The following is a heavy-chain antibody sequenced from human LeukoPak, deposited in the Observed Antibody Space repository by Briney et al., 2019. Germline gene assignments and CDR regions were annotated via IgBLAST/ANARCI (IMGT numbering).Heavy chain of an antibody. CDR2: IRSKAYGGTT. Sequence: GGSLRLSCTASGFTFGDYAMSWVRQAPGKGLEWVGFIRSKAYGGTTEYAASVKGRFTISRDDSKSIAYLQMNSLKTEDTAVYYCTRDTGGSYYDFDYWGQGTLVTASS. CDR3: TRDTGGSYYDFDY. J-gene: IGHJ4*02. D-gene: IGHD1-26*01. V-gene: IGHV3-49*04. CDR1: GFTFGDYA.